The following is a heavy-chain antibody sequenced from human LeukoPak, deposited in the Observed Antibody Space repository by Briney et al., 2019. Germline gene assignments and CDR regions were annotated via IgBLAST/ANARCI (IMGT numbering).Heavy chain of an antibody. J-gene: IGHJ3*02. D-gene: IGHD6-13*01. V-gene: IGHV4-4*07. CDR1: GGSISSYY. CDR3: AREEAAAAAFDI. Sequence: LETLSLTCTVSGGSISSYYWSWIRQPAGKGLEWIGRIYTSGSTNYNPSLKSRVTMSVDTSKNQFSLKLSSVTAADTAVYYCAREEAAAAAFDIWGQGTMVTVSS. CDR2: IYTSGST.